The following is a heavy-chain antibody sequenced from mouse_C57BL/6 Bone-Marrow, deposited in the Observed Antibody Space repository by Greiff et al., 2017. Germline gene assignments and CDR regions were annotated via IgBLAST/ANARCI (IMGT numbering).Heavy chain of an antibody. CDR1: GFNIKDYY. CDR2: IDPEDGDT. J-gene: IGHJ3*01. CDR3: TIYYYGSSYWFAY. V-gene: IGHV14-1*01. D-gene: IGHD1-1*01. Sequence: VQRVESGAELVRPGASVKLSCTASGFNIKDYYMHWVKQRPEQGLEWIGRIDPEDGDTEYAPKFQGKATMTADTSSNTAYLQLSSLTSEDTAVYYCTIYYYGSSYWFAYWGQGTLVTVSA.